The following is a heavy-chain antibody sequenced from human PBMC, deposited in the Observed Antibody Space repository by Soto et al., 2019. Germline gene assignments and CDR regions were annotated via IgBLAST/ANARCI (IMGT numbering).Heavy chain of an antibody. CDR1: GFTFSSYG. V-gene: IGHV3-30*18. Sequence: QVQLVESGGGVVQPGRSLRLSCAASGFTFSSYGMHWVRQAPGKGLEWVAVISYDGSNKYYADSVKGRFTTSRDNSKNTLYLQMNSLRAEDTAVYYCAKDVVVGATTGLGDYYYYYGMDVWGQGTTVTVSS. CDR2: ISYDGSNK. CDR3: AKDVVVGATTGLGDYYYYYGMDV. D-gene: IGHD1-26*01. J-gene: IGHJ6*02.